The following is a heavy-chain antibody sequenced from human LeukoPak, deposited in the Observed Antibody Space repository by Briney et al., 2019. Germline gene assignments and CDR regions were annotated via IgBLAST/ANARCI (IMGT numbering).Heavy chain of an antibody. CDR2: FSSSDGST. Sequence: PGGTLRLSCAASGFIFSTFGMTWVRQAPGKGLEWVSGFSSSDGSTYYADSVKGRFTISRDNSKNTLYLQMNSLRAEDTAVYYCAKNIGGLDYWGQGTLVTVSS. CDR3: AKNIGGLDY. D-gene: IGHD3-10*01. J-gene: IGHJ4*02. CDR1: GFIFSTFG. V-gene: IGHV3-23*01.